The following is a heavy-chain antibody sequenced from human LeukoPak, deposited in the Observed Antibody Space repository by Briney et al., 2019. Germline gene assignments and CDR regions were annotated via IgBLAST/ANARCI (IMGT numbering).Heavy chain of an antibody. Sequence: ASVKVSCKASGYTFTSYAMHWVRQAPGQRLEWMGWINAGNGNTKYSQEFQGRVTITRDTSASTAYMELRSLRSDDTAVYYCARSDSGYPNAFDIWGQGTMVAVSS. V-gene: IGHV1-3*01. D-gene: IGHD4/OR15-4a*01. CDR2: INAGNGNT. CDR1: GYTFTSYA. J-gene: IGHJ3*02. CDR3: ARSDSGYPNAFDI.